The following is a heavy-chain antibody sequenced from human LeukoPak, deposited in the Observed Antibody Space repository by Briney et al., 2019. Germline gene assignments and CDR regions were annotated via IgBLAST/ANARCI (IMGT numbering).Heavy chain of an antibody. Sequence: GGSLRLSYAASGFSFSSYWMTWVRQAPGKGLEWVANIKRDGSQEHYVDSVKGRFTISRDNTKSSLYLQMNSLRAEDTAVYYCARDSSPQSGVYCFDAFDMWGQGTMVTVSS. CDR1: GFSFSSYW. V-gene: IGHV3-7*01. J-gene: IGHJ3*02. CDR2: IKRDGSQE. CDR3: ARDSSPQSGVYCFDAFDM. D-gene: IGHD2-21*02.